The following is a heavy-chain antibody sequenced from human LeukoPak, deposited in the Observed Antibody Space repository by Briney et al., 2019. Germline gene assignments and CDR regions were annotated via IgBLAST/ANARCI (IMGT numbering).Heavy chain of an antibody. CDR2: IYHSGST. V-gene: IGHV4-30-2*03. D-gene: IGHD3-22*01. J-gene: IGHJ4*02. Sequence: PSETLSLTCAVSGGSISSGGYSWSWIRQPPGKGLEWIGYIYHSGSTYYNPSLKSRVTISVDTSKNQFSLKLSSVTAADTAVYYCARHLSDSSGSRFDYWGQGTLATVSS. CDR1: GGSISSGGYS. CDR3: ARHLSDSSGSRFDY.